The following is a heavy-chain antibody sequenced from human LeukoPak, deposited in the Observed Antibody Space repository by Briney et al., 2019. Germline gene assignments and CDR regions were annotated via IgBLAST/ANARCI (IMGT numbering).Heavy chain of an antibody. D-gene: IGHD2-2*01. J-gene: IGHJ6*03. CDR3: ARARYCSSTSCYHYYYYYYYMDV. Sequence: SETLSLTCTVSGGSISSTSYYWGWIRQPPGRGLEWIGSIYYSGSTNYNPSLKSRVTISVDTSKNQFSLKLSSVTAADTAVYYCARARYCSSTSCYHYYYYYYYMDVWGKGTTVTVSS. CDR1: GGSISSTSYY. V-gene: IGHV4-39*07. CDR2: IYYSGST.